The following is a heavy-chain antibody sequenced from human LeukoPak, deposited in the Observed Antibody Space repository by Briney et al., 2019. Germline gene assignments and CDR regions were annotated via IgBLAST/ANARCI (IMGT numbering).Heavy chain of an antibody. CDR3: ARGWGIMITFGGVVGNWFDP. J-gene: IGHJ5*02. V-gene: IGHV3-53*01. D-gene: IGHD3-16*02. CDR2: IYSGGST. CDR1: GFTVSSNY. Sequence: GGSLRLSCAASGFTVSSNYMNWVRQAPGKGLEWVSVIYSGGSTYYADSVKGRFTISRDNSKNTLYLQMNSLRAEDTAVYYCARGWGIMITFGGVVGNWFDPWGQGTLVTVSS.